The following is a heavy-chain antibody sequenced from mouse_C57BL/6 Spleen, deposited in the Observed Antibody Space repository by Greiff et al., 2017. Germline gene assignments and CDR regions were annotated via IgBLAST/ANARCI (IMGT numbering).Heavy chain of an antibody. D-gene: IGHD2-4*01. V-gene: IGHV5-4*01. CDR3: AREEENDSAWFAY. CDR2: ISDGGSYT. CDR1: GFTFSSYA. J-gene: IGHJ3*01. Sequence: EVKVEESGGGLVKPGGSLKLSCAASGFTFSSYAMSWVRQTPEKRLEWVATISDGGSYTYYPDNVKGRFTISGDNAKNNLYLQMSHLKSEDTAMYYCAREEENDSAWFAYWGQGTLVTVSA.